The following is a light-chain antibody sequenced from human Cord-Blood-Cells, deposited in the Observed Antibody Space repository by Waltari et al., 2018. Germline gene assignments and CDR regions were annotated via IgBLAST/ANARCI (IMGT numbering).Light chain of an antibody. CDR1: SSDVGGYNY. CDR2: EVS. V-gene: IGLV2-8*01. CDR3: RSYAGSNNYV. J-gene: IGLJ1*01. Sequence: QSALTQPPSASGSPGQSVTISCTGTSSDVGGYNYVPWYQQHPGKAPKLMIYEVSKRPSGLPDRFSGSKSGNTASLTVSGLQAGDEADYYFRSYAGSNNYVFGTGTKVTVL.